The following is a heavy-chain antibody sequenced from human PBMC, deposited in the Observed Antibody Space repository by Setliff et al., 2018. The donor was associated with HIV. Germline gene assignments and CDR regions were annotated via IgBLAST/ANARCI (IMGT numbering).Heavy chain of an antibody. V-gene: IGHV3-48*04. J-gene: IGHJ3*02. CDR3: ARGRGYSYGYNAFDI. CDR1: GFTFSTYT. D-gene: IGHD5-18*01. CDR2: ISSSGNTI. Sequence: PGGSLRLSCAASGFTFSTYTMNWVRQAPGKGLEWVSYISSSGNTIYYADSVKGRFTISRDNAKNSLYLQMNSLRAEDTAVYYCARGRGYSYGYNAFDIWGLGTVVTVSS.